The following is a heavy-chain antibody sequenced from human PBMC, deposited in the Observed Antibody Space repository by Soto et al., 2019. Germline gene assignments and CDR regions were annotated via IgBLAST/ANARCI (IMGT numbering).Heavy chain of an antibody. CDR1: GGSFSGYY. CDR2: INHRGST. Sequence: PSETLSLTCAVYGGSFSGYYWSWIRQPPGKGLEWIGEINHRGSTNYNPSLKSRVTISVDTSKNQFSLKLSSVTAADTAVYYCARRSGTTMKYYFDYWGQGTLVTVSS. J-gene: IGHJ4*02. CDR3: ARRSGTTMKYYFDY. D-gene: IGHD4-17*01. V-gene: IGHV4-34*01.